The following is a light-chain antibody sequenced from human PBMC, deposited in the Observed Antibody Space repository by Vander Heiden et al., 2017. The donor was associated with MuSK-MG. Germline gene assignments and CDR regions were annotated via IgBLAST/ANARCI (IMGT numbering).Light chain of an antibody. V-gene: IGKV1-39*01. Sequence: DIQMTQSPSPLSASVGDRITITCRASQSISKFLNWYQRKPGKAPKLLIYAASSLQSGVPSKFSGSGSGTDFTLTISSLQPEDSATYYCLQSSITPLTFGGGTKVEIK. CDR3: LQSSITPLT. CDR1: QSISKF. CDR2: AAS. J-gene: IGKJ4*01.